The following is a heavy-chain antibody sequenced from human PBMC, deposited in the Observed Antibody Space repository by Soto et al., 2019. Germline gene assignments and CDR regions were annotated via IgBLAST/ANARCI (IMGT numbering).Heavy chain of an antibody. D-gene: IGHD3-3*01. CDR2: ISYDGSDK. CDR1: GVTFSSKA. CDR3: AVDSLADLDY. V-gene: IGHV3-30-3*01. Sequence: PGGSLRLSCAASGVTFSSKAMHWVRQAPGKGPEWVAVISYDGSDKYYADSMKGRFTISRDNSKNTLYLQMSSLRVEDTAVYYCAVDSLADLDYWGQGTLVTVSS. J-gene: IGHJ4*02.